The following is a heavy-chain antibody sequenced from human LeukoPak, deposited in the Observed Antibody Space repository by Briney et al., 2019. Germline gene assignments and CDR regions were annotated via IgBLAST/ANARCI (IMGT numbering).Heavy chain of an antibody. Sequence: ASVKVSCKASGYTFTSYAMRWVRQAPGQRLEWMGWINAGNGNTKYSQKFQGRVTITRDTSASTAYMELSSLRSEDTAVYCCAGYYDSSPPAGYYYYGMDVWGQGTTVTVSS. CDR1: GYTFTSYA. CDR2: INAGNGNT. D-gene: IGHD3-22*01. CDR3: AGYYDSSPPAGYYYYGMDV. J-gene: IGHJ6*02. V-gene: IGHV1-3*01.